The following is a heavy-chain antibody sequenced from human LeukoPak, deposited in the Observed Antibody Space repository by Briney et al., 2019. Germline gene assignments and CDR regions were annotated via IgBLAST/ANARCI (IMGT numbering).Heavy chain of an antibody. V-gene: IGHV7-4-1*02. D-gene: IGHD2-15*01. Sequence: ASVNVSCKASGYTFTNYAMNWVRQAPGQGLEWMGWINTNNGNPTYAQGFTGRFIFSLDTSVSTAYLQINSLEAEDTAVYYCARGGIGYCSSGSCYCDYWGQGALVTVSS. CDR1: GYTFTNYA. CDR3: ARGGIGYCSSGSCYCDY. CDR2: INTNNGNP. J-gene: IGHJ4*02.